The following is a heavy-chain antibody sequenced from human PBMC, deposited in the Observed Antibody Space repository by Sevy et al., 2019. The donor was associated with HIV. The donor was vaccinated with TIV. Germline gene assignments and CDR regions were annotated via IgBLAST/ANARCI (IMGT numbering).Heavy chain of an antibody. V-gene: IGHV3-7*01. CDR2: IKEDGSER. CDR3: ARHCSGGSCYSLLPHYYYGMDV. CDR1: GFTFNMYW. D-gene: IGHD2-15*01. J-gene: IGHJ6*02. Sequence: GGSLRLSCAASGFTFNMYWMTWVRQAPGKGLEWVANIKEDGSERNYLDSVKGRFTISRDNAKEPLYLQINSLRAEDTAWYYCARHCSGGSCYSLLPHYYYGMDVWGQGTTVTVSS.